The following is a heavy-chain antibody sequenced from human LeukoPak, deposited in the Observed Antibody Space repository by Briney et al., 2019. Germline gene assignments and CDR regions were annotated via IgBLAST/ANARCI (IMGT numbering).Heavy chain of an antibody. D-gene: IGHD3-3*01. CDR3: ARWDYDFWSGYYSGDDY. V-gene: IGHV1-8*01. Sequence: GASVKVSCKASGYTFTSYDINWVRQATGQGLERMGWMNPNSGNTGYAQKFQGRVTMTRNTSISTAYMELSSLRSEDTAVYYCARWDYDFWSGYYSGDDYWGQGTLVTVSS. CDR2: MNPNSGNT. CDR1: GYTFTSYD. J-gene: IGHJ4*02.